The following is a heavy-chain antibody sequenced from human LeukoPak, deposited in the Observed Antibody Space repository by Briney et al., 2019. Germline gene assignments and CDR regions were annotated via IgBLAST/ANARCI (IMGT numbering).Heavy chain of an antibody. CDR3: ARGRGYSYLKLTEGCYFDY. Sequence: PSETLSLTCTVSGGSISSGSYYWSWIRQPAGKGLEWIGRIYTSGSTNYNPSLKSRVTISVDTSKNQFSLKLSSVTAADTAVYYCARGRGYSYLKLTEGCYFDYWGQGTLVTVSS. CDR2: IYTSGST. J-gene: IGHJ4*02. CDR1: GGSISSGSYY. V-gene: IGHV4-61*02. D-gene: IGHD5-18*01.